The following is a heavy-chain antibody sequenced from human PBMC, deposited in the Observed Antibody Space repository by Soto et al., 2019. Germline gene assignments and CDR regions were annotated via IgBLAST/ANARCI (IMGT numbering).Heavy chain of an antibody. D-gene: IGHD4-4*01. Sequence: QVQLEESGGGVVQPGRSLRLSCAAGGFTFSSYAMHWVRQAPGKGLEWVAVISYDGSNKYYADSVKGRFTISRDNSKNTLYLQMNSLRAEDTAVYYCARDSSTVGAFDIWGQGTMVTVSS. J-gene: IGHJ3*02. CDR2: ISYDGSNK. CDR3: ARDSSTVGAFDI. V-gene: IGHV3-30-3*01. CDR1: GFTFSSYA.